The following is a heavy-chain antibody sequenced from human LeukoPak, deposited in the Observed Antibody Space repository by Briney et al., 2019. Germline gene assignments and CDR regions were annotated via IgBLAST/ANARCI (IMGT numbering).Heavy chain of an antibody. V-gene: IGHV4-59*08. CDR1: GGSISSYY. CDR2: TYYSGSS. D-gene: IGHD3-3*01. CDR3: ARISSDFWSGYYFGY. Sequence: SETLSLTCTVSGGSISSYYWSRIRQPPGKGLEWIGYTYYSGSSNNNPSLKSRVTISVDTSKNQFSLKLSSVTAADTAVYYCARISSDFWSGYYFGYWGQGTLVTVSS. J-gene: IGHJ4*02.